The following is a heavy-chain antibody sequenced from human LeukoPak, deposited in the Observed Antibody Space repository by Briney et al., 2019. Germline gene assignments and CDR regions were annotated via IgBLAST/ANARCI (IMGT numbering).Heavy chain of an antibody. D-gene: IGHD6-13*01. Sequence: GGSLRLSCAASGFTFSDYYMSWIRQAPGKGLEWVSYFSSSSGTMYYADSVRGRFTISRDIAKNSLYLQMNSLRAEDTAVYYCATVGSSWFYDYWGQGTLVTVSS. CDR1: GFTFSDYY. CDR2: FSSSSGTM. J-gene: IGHJ4*02. CDR3: ATVGSSWFYDY. V-gene: IGHV3-11*04.